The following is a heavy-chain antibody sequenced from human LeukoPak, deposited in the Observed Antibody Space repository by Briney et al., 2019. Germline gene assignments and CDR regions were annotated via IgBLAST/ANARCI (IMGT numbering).Heavy chain of an antibody. CDR2: IYHSGST. V-gene: IGHV4-4*02. J-gene: IGHJ6*02. CDR1: GGSISSSNW. Sequence: PSETLSLTCTVSGGSISSSNWWSWVRQPPGKGLEWIGEIYHSGSTNYNPSLKSRVTISVDKSKNQFSLKLSSVTAADTAVYYCARDGSSSWYYYYYYGMDVWGQGTTVTVSS. D-gene: IGHD6-13*01. CDR3: ARDGSSSWYYYYYYGMDV.